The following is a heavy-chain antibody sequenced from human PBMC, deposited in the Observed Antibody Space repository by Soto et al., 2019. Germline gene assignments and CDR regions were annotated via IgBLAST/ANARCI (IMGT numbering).Heavy chain of an antibody. CDR1: GFTVSNNY. CDR2: IYSGGYT. Sequence: EVQLVESGGGLIQPGGSLRLSCAVSGFTVSNNYMSWVRQAPGKGLEGVSVIYSGGYTAYGDSVKGRSTISRDNSKNTLYLREKSRSAADPGVYYIATDPGGGGYWGQGTLVTVSS. J-gene: IGHJ4*02. CDR3: ATDPGGGGY. D-gene: IGHD3-10*01. V-gene: IGHV3-53*01.